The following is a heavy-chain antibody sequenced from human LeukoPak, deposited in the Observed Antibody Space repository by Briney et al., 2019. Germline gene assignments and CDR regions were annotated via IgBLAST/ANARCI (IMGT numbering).Heavy chain of an antibody. D-gene: IGHD1/OR15-1a*01. CDR2: ISGSGGST. V-gene: IGHV3-23*01. CDR3: AKRPTGNNPFDY. Sequence: GGSLRLSCAASGFTFSSYGMSWVRQAPGKGLEWVSAISGSGGSTYYADSVKGRFTISRDNSRNTLYLQMNSLRAEDTAIYYCAKRPTGNNPFDYWGQGALVTVSS. J-gene: IGHJ4*02. CDR1: GFTFSSYG.